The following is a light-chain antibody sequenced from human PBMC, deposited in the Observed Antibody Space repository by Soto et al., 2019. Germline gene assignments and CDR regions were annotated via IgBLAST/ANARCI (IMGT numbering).Light chain of an antibody. CDR1: QSINNW. CDR3: QQYESFPRT. CDR2: KAS. J-gene: IGKJ1*01. Sequence: DIQMTQSPSTLSASVGDRVTITCRASQSINNWLAWYQQKPGKPPKLFIFKASTLESGVPSRFSGSGSGTEFTLSISSLQPDDFATYFCQQYESFPRTFGQGTKVEIK. V-gene: IGKV1-5*03.